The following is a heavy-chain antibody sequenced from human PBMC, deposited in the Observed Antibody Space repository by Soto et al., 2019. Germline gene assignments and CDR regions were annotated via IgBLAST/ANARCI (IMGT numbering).Heavy chain of an antibody. V-gene: IGHV1-69*06. D-gene: IGHD3-3*01. Sequence: GASVKVSCKASGGTFSSYAISWVRQAPGQGLEWMGGIIPIFGTANYAQKFQGRVTITADKSTSTAYMELSSLRSEDTAVYYCARGSPPYYDFWSGYQPEYYYYYYGMDVWGQGTTVTVSS. CDR2: IIPIFGTA. CDR1: GGTFSSYA. J-gene: IGHJ6*02. CDR3: ARGSPPYYDFWSGYQPEYYYYYYGMDV.